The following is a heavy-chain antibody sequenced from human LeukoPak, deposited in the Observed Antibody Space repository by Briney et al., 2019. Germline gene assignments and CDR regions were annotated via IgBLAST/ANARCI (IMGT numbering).Heavy chain of an antibody. CDR2: ISAYNGNT. Sequence: VASVKVSCKASGYTFTSYGISWVRQAPGQGLEWMGWISAYNGNTNYAQKLQGRVTMTTDTSTSTAYMELRSLRSEDTAVYYCATALRIAVAGTGSAFDIWGQGTMVTVSS. J-gene: IGHJ3*02. V-gene: IGHV1-18*01. CDR1: GYTFTSYG. CDR3: ATALRIAVAGTGSAFDI. D-gene: IGHD6-19*01.